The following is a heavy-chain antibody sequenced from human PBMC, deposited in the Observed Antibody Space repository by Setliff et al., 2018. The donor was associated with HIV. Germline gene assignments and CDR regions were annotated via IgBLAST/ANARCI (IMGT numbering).Heavy chain of an antibody. CDR3: ARALYSYGPFDY. CDR2: IYYSGST. D-gene: IGHD5-18*01. V-gene: IGHV4-39*01. Sequence: PPGKGLEWIGSIYYSGSTYYNPSLKSRVTISVDTSKNQFSLKLSSVTAADTAVYYCARALYSYGPFDYWGQGTLVTVSS. J-gene: IGHJ4*02.